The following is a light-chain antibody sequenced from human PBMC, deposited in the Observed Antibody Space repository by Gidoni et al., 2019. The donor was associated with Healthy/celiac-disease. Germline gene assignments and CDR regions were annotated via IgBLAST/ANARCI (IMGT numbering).Light chain of an antibody. V-gene: IGKV1-33*01. Sequence: DIKMTQSPSSLSASVGDRVTITCQASQDISNYLNWYTQKPGKAPKLLIYDASNLETGVPSRFSGSGSGTDFTFTISSLQPEDIATYYCQQYDNIPWTFXQXTKVEIK. CDR1: QDISNY. CDR3: QQYDNIPWT. J-gene: IGKJ1*01. CDR2: DAS.